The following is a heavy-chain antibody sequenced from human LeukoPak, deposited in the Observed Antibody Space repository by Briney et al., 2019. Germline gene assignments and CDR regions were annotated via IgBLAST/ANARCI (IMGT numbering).Heavy chain of an antibody. CDR1: VYTFTGYY. D-gene: IGHD6-13*01. CDR2: INPNSGGT. V-gene: IGHV1-2*06. J-gene: IGHJ4*02. CDR3: VRDTGRAAANR. Sequence: ASVKVSCKASVYTFTGYYIHWVRQAPGQGLEGVGRINPNSGGTDFAQKFQGRVTLTRDTSITTAYMDLSTLRSDDTAVYYCVRDTGRAAANRWGQGTLVTVSS.